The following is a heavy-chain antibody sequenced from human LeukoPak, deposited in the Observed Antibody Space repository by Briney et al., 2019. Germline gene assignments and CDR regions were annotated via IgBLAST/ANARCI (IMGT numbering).Heavy chain of an antibody. V-gene: IGHV1-18*01. CDR2: ISAYNGNT. D-gene: IGHD6-19*01. Sequence: ASVKVSCKASGYTFTSYGISWVRQAPGQGLEWMGWISAYNGNTNYAQKLQGRVTMTTDTSTSTAYMELRSLRSDDTAVYCCAREGVDDSGWYYFDYWGQGTLVTVSS. CDR1: GYTFTSYG. CDR3: AREGVDDSGWYYFDY. J-gene: IGHJ4*02.